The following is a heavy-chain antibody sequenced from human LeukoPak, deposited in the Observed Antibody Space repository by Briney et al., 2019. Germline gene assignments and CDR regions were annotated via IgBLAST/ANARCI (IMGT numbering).Heavy chain of an antibody. J-gene: IGHJ5*02. Sequence: SETLSLTCTVSGGSISSSSYYWGWIRQPPGKGLEWIGSIYYSGSTYYNPSLKSRVTISVDTSKNQFSLKLSSVTAADTAAYYCARGVLLWFGDIRNWFDPWGQGTLVTVSS. CDR2: IYYSGST. CDR3: ARGVLLWFGDIRNWFDP. V-gene: IGHV4-39*07. D-gene: IGHD3-10*01. CDR1: GGSISSSSYY.